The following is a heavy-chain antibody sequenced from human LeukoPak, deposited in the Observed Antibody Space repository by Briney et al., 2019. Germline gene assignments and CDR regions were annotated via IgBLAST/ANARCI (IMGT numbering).Heavy chain of an antibody. CDR1: GYTFTSYG. CDR2: ISAYNGNT. CDR3: ARDAGYSGYDEGYFDY. Sequence: ASVKVSCKASGYTFTSYGISWVRQAPGQGREWRGWISAYNGNTNYAQKLQGRVTMTTDTSTSTAYMELRSLRSDDTAVYYCARDAGYSGYDEGYFDYWGQGTLVTVSS. J-gene: IGHJ4*02. D-gene: IGHD5-12*01. V-gene: IGHV1-18*04.